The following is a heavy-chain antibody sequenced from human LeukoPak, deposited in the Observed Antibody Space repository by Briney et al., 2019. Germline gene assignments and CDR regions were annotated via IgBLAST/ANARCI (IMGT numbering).Heavy chain of an antibody. J-gene: IGHJ3*02. CDR2: ISYDGSNK. Sequence: GGSLRLSCAASGFTFSSYAMHWVRQAPGKGLEWVAVISYDGSNKYYADSVKGRFTISRDNSKNTLYLQMNSLRAEDTAVYYCARGAVAGTFSSDGFDIWGQGTMVTVSS. V-gene: IGHV3-30-3*01. D-gene: IGHD6-19*01. CDR1: GFTFSSYA. CDR3: ARGAVAGTFSSDGFDI.